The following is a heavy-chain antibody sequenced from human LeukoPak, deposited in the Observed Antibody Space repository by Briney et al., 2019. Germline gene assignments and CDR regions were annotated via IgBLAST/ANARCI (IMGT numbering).Heavy chain of an antibody. CDR2: ISSDGGVT. V-gene: IGHV3-74*01. D-gene: IGHD4-17*01. CDR3: VRFTVTSATAL. Sequence: PGGSLRLSCAASGFTFSNFWMHWVRQAPGKGLGWVSRISSDGGVTSYADSVKGRFTISRDNAKNTLYLQMNSLRGEDTAVYYCVRFTVTSATALWGQGSLVTVSS. CDR1: GFTFSNFW. J-gene: IGHJ4*02.